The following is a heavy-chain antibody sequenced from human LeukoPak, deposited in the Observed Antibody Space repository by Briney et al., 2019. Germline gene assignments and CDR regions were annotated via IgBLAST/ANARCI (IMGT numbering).Heavy chain of an antibody. CDR3: ARAVGTDGYNLWVY. CDR2: IDHTGIT. CDR1: DDSITIYY. D-gene: IGHD5-24*01. J-gene: IGHJ4*02. Sequence: ASETLSLTCTVSDDSITIYYWSWIRQPPGKGLEWIGYIDHTGITNYNPSLNSRVTISRDTSKNHFSLKLTSVTAADTAVYYCARAVGTDGYNLWVYWGQGTLVTVSS. V-gene: IGHV4-59*12.